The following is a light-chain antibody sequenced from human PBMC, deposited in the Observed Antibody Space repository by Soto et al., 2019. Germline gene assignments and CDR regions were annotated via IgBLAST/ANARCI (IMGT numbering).Light chain of an antibody. V-gene: IGKV3-15*01. Sequence: EILMTQSPATLSVSPGERATLSCRASQSVSTNLAWYQQKPGQAPRLLIYGTSTRATGVPARFSGSGSGTEFSITISSLQSEDFAVYYCQQYSNWPGRTFGPGTKVDIK. CDR3: QQYSNWPGRT. J-gene: IGKJ3*01. CDR2: GTS. CDR1: QSVSTN.